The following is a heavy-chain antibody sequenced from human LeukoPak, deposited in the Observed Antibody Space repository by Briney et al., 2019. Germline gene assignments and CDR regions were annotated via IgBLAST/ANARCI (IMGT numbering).Heavy chain of an antibody. V-gene: IGHV3-48*03. Sequence: PGGSLRLSRAASAFTFSSYEMNWVRQAPGKGLEWVAYISSSGSTKYYADSVKGRFTISRDNSKNTLYLQMNSLRAEDTAVYYCAKDPYYDFWSGYYPTFNYWGQGTLVTVSS. CDR2: ISSSGSTK. CDR3: AKDPYYDFWSGYYPTFNY. CDR1: AFTFSSYE. J-gene: IGHJ4*02. D-gene: IGHD3-3*01.